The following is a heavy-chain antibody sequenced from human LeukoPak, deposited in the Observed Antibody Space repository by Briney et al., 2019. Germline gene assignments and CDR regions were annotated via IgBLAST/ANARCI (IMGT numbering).Heavy chain of an antibody. D-gene: IGHD3-22*01. CDR3: ATDDYDNSGQHY. V-gene: IGHV3-48*01. CDR2: ISSSSDSI. Sequence: GGSLRLSCEASEFTFSSYNMNWVRQAPVKGLEWVSYISSSSDSIYYADSVKGRFTISRDNAKNSLCLQMNSLRAEDTAVYYCATDDYDNSGQHYWGQGILVTVSS. CDR1: EFTFSSYN. J-gene: IGHJ4*02.